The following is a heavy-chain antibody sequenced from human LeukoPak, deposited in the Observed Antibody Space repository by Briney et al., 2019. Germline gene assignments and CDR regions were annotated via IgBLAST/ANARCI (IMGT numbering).Heavy chain of an antibody. CDR3: ARASSTFYYGMDV. D-gene: IGHD3-16*01. V-gene: IGHV4-59*01. CDR2: IYYSGST. J-gene: IGHJ6*02. Sequence: IWYIYYSGSTNYNPSLKSRVTISVDTSKNQFSLELSSVTAADTAVYYCARASSTFYYGMDVWGQGTTVTASS.